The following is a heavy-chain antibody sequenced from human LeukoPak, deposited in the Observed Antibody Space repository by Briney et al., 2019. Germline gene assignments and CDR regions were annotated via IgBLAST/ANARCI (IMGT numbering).Heavy chain of an antibody. J-gene: IGHJ5*02. Sequence: ASVKVSCKASGYTFTSYYMHWVRQAPGQGLEWMGWINPNSGGTNYAQKFQGRVTMTRDTSISTGYMELSRLRSDDTAVYYCARGPLAVGIPAPFDPWGQGTLVTVSS. CDR3: ARGPLAVGIPAPFDP. D-gene: IGHD2-15*01. CDR1: GYTFTSYY. CDR2: INPNSGGT. V-gene: IGHV1-2*02.